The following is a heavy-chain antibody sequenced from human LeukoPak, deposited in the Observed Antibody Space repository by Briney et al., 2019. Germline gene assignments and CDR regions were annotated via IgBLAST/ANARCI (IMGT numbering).Heavy chain of an antibody. Sequence: ASVKVSCKASGYTFTGYYMHWVRQAPGQGLEWMGWINPNRGGTNYAQKFQGWVTMTRDTSISTAYMELSRLRSDDTAVYYCARDLSYSSIYYGMDVWGQGTTVTVSS. CDR1: GYTFTGYY. V-gene: IGHV1-2*04. CDR3: ARDLSYSSIYYGMDV. D-gene: IGHD6-13*01. CDR2: INPNRGGT. J-gene: IGHJ6*02.